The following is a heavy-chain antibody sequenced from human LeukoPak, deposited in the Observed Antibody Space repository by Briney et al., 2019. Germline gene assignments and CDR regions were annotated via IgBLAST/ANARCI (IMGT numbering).Heavy chain of an antibody. V-gene: IGHV3-15*01. J-gene: IGHJ1*01. CDR3: TKDVSNYYDSSGYYRGRSEYFQH. CDR2: IKSKTDGGTT. Sequence: GGSLRLSCAASGFTFSNAWMSWVREAPGKGLEWVGRIKSKTDGGTTDYAAPVKGRFTISRDDSKNTLYLQMNSLKTEDTDVYYCTKDVSNYYDSSGYYRGRSEYFQHWGQGTLVTVSS. CDR1: GFTFSNAW. D-gene: IGHD3-22*01.